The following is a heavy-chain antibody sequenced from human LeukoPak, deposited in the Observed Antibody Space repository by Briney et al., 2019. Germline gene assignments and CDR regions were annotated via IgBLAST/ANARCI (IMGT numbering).Heavy chain of an antibody. CDR2: ISSSSSYI. CDR1: GFTFSSYS. Sequence: AGGSLRLSCAASGFTFSSYSMNWVRQAPGKGLEWVSSISSSSSYIYYADSVKGRFTISRDNAKNSLYLQMNSLRAEDTAVYYCARVGATTPHFDYWGQGTLVTVSS. V-gene: IGHV3-21*01. J-gene: IGHJ4*02. CDR3: ARVGATTPHFDY. D-gene: IGHD1-26*01.